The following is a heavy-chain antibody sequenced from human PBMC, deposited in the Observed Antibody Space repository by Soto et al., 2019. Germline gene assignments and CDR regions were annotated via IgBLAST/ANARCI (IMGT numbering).Heavy chain of an antibody. Sequence: PSETLSLTCAVSGGSISSSNWWSWVRRPPGKGLEWIGEIYHSGSTNYNPSFKSRVTISVDKSKNQFSLKLSSVTAADTAVYYCANDPSIAAGTQNYYYYGMDVWGQGTTVTVSS. J-gene: IGHJ6*02. CDR3: ANDPSIAAGTQNYYYYGMDV. V-gene: IGHV4-4*02. D-gene: IGHD6-13*01. CDR2: IYHSGST. CDR1: GGSISSSNW.